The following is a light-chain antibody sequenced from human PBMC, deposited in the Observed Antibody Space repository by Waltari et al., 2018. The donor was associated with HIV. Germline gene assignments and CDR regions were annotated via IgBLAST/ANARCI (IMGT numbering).Light chain of an antibody. Sequence: QSALTQPASVSGSTGHSITISCTGTSSDVGGYNYVSWYQRQPGKAPKLMIYDVNNRPSGVSNRFSGSKSGNTASLTISGLQAEDEADYYCSSYTSSSTRVFGGGTKVTVL. CDR1: SSDVGGYNY. J-gene: IGLJ3*02. CDR2: DVN. V-gene: IGLV2-14*03. CDR3: SSYTSSSTRV.